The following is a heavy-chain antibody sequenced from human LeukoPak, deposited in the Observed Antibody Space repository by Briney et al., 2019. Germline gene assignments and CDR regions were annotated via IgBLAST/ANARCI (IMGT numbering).Heavy chain of an antibody. V-gene: IGHV1-69*13. J-gene: IGHJ4*02. D-gene: IGHD2-15*01. CDR1: GGTFSSYA. Sequence: LWASVEVSCKASGGTFSSYAISWVRQAPGQGLEWMGGIIPIFGTANYAQKFQGRVTITADESTSTAYMELSSLRSEDTAVYYCAREYLFGGGFDYWGQGTLVTVSS. CDR3: AREYLFGGGFDY. CDR2: IIPIFGTA.